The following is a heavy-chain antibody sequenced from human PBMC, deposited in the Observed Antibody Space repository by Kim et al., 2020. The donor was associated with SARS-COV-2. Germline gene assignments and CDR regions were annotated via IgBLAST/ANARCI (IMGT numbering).Heavy chain of an antibody. CDR1: GFTVSNTY. CDR2: IYGGGST. Sequence: GGSLRLSCVVSGFTVSNTYMSWVRQAPGKGLEWVSIIYGGGSTYYADSVKGRFTISRDDSKNTAYLQMNSLRAEDTAVYFCAREPSTYFDYWGQGTLVTVSS. J-gene: IGHJ4*02. CDR3: AREPSTYFDY. V-gene: IGHV3-66*01.